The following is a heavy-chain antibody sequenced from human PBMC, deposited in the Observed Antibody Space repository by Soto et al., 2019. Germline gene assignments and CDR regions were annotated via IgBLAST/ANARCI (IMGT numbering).Heavy chain of an antibody. CDR2: IYSGGST. V-gene: IGHV3-66*04. CDR1: GFTVSSNY. J-gene: IGHJ4*02. CDR3: ARPSDILTGLAFDY. D-gene: IGHD3-9*01. Sequence: GGSLRLSCAASGFTVSSNYMSWVRQAPGKGLEWVSVIYSGGSTYYADSVKGRFTISRDNSKNTLYLQMNSLRAEDTAVYYCARPSDILTGLAFDYWGQGTLVTVSS.